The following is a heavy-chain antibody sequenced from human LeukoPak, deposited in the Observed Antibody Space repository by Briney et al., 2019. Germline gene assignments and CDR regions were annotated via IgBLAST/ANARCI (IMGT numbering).Heavy chain of an antibody. D-gene: IGHD5-18*01. Sequence: PGRSLILSCTASGFTLGGHDMHWVRQTTGDCREWVAAVSAGHHAFYAGSVKGRFTVSREDAKNSLYLQMNSLRAGDTAVYYCVREARGYHYTYFDYWGQGSLVTVSS. CDR3: VREARGYHYTYFDY. V-gene: IGHV3-13*01. CDR2: VSAGHHA. CDR1: GFTLGGHD. J-gene: IGHJ4*02.